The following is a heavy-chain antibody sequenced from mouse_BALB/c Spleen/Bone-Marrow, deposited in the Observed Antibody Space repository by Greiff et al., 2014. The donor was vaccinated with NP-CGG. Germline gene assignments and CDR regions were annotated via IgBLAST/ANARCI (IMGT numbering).Heavy chain of an antibody. J-gene: IGHJ4*01. Sequence: QVHLQQSGAELVRPGTSVKVSCKASGYAFTNYLIEWVKQRPGQGLEWIGVINPGSGGTNYNEKFKGKATLTADKSSSTAYMQLSSLTSDDSAVYFCARRITTARAMDYWGQGTSVTVSS. D-gene: IGHD1-2*01. V-gene: IGHV1-54*01. CDR2: INPGSGGT. CDR3: ARRITTARAMDY. CDR1: GYAFTNYL.